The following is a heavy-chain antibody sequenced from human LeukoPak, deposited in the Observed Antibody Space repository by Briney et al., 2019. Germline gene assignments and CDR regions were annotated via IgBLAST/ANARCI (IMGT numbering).Heavy chain of an antibody. J-gene: IGHJ4*02. Sequence: GGSLRLSCEASGFTFSSYWMSWVRQAPGKGLEWVANIKQEGSEKYYADSVKGRFTISRDNSKNTLYLQMNSLRAEDTAVYYCARDKSQYCSGGSCYSELDYWGQGTLVTVSS. D-gene: IGHD2-15*01. CDR3: ARDKSQYCSGGSCYSELDY. CDR2: IKQEGSEK. CDR1: GFTFSSYW. V-gene: IGHV3-7*01.